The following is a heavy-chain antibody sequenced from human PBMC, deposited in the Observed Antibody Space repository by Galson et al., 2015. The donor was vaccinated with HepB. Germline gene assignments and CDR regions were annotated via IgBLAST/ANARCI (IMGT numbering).Heavy chain of an antibody. V-gene: IGHV3-30-3*01. J-gene: IGHJ4*02. Sequence: SLRLSCAASGFTFSSYSMQWVRQAPGKGLEWVGIISYDGITKFYADSMKGRFTISRDNSENTVYLQVDSLRPEDAAVYYCARGGTSVTRLCDYWGQGTLVTVSS. CDR3: ARGGTSVTRLCDY. D-gene: IGHD4-17*01. CDR1: GFTFSSYS. CDR2: ISYDGITK.